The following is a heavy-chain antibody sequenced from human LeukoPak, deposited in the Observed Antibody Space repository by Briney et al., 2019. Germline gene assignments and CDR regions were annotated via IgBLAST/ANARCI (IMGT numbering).Heavy chain of an antibody. J-gene: IGHJ4*02. CDR1: GFTFSSYA. CDR3: AKKWGVGTTTLDYFDY. CDR2: ISGSGGST. V-gene: IGHV3-23*01. Sequence: GGSLRLSCSASGFTFSSYALHWVRQAPGKGLEWVSAISGSGGSTYYADSVKGRFTISRDNSKNTLYLQMNSLTDEDTAVYYCAKKWGVGTTTLDYFDYWGQGTLVTVSS. D-gene: IGHD1-26*01.